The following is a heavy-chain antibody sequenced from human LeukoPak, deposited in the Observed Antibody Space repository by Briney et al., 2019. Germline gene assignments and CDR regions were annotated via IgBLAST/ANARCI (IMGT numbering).Heavy chain of an antibody. Sequence: GASVKVSCTASGYTFTSYGISWVRQAPGQGLEWMGWISAYNGNTNYAQKLQGRVTMTTDTSTSTAYMELRSLRSDDTAVYYCARTYCSSTSCYIYYYYYGMDVWGKGTTVTVSS. J-gene: IGHJ6*04. CDR3: ARTYCSSTSCYIYYYYYGMDV. CDR1: GYTFTSYG. D-gene: IGHD2-2*01. CDR2: ISAYNGNT. V-gene: IGHV1-18*04.